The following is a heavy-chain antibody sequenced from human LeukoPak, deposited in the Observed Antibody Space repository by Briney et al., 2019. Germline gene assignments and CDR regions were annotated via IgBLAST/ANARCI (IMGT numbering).Heavy chain of an antibody. CDR3: AKGLGVSSGRVYYFDY. Sequence: ASVKVSCKASGYTFTGYYMHWVRQAPGQGLEWMGWINPNSGGTNYAQKFRGRVTMTRDTSISTAYMELSRLRSDDTAVYYCAKGLGVSSGRVYYFDYWGQGTLVTVSS. CDR2: INPNSGGT. D-gene: IGHD6-19*01. V-gene: IGHV1-2*02. J-gene: IGHJ4*02. CDR1: GYTFTGYY.